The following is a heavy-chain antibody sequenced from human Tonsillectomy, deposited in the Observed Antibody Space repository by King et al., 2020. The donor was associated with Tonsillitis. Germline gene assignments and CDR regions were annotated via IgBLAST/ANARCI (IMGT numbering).Heavy chain of an antibody. J-gene: IGHJ4*02. V-gene: IGHV5-51*01. D-gene: IGHD5-12*01. CDR3: ARQATGYSGYDLIDY. Sequence: GQLVQSGAEAKKPGESLKISCKGSGYSFTSYWIGWVRQMPGKGLEWMGIIYPSDSDTRYSPSFQGQVTISADKSISTAYLQWSSLKASDTAMYYCARQATGYSGYDLIDYWGQGSLVTVAS. CDR1: GYSFTSYW. CDR2: IYPSDSDT.